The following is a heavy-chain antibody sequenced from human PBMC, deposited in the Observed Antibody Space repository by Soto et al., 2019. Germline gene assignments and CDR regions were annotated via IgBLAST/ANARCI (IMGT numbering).Heavy chain of an antibody. V-gene: IGHV3-30-3*01. J-gene: IGHJ4*02. D-gene: IGHD6-19*01. CDR3: ARDKSQYSSGWHNRHFDY. CDR2: MSSDGSNK. Sequence: QVQLVESGGGVVQPGRSLRLSCAASGFTFSSYAMHWVRQAPGKGLEWVAVMSSDGSNKYYADSGKGRFTIARDNSKNPQYLQMNSLRAEDTAVYYCARDKSQYSSGWHNRHFDYWGQGPLVTFSS. CDR1: GFTFSSYA.